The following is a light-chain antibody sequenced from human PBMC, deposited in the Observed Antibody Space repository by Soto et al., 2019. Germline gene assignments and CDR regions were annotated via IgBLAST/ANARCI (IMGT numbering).Light chain of an antibody. CDR3: ETWDSNTRV. Sequence: QAVVTQSSSASASLGSSVKLTCTLSSGHSSYIIAWHQQQPGKAPRYLMKLEGSGSYNKGSGVPDRFSGSSSGADRYLTISNLQFEDEANYYYETWDSNTRVFGGGTKLTVL. J-gene: IGLJ2*01. CDR2: LEGSGSY. CDR1: SGHSSYI. V-gene: IGLV4-60*02.